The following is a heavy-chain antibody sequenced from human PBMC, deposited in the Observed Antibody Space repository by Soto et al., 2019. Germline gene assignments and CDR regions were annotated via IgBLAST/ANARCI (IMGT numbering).Heavy chain of an antibody. V-gene: IGHV3-23*01. J-gene: IGHJ4*02. Sequence: EVQLLEAGGGLVQPGESLRLSCAASGFTFSSYGMSWVREAPGKGLEWVSAITGGSTYYADSVKGRFTISRDNSKNTLYLQMNSLRAEDTAVYYCARAPRGSWAYFDYWGQGTLVTVSS. D-gene: IGHD6-13*01. CDR1: GFTFSSYG. CDR3: ARAPRGSWAYFDY. CDR2: ITGGST.